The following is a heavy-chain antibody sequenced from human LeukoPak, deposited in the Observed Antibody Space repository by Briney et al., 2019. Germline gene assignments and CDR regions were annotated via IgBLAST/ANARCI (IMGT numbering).Heavy chain of an antibody. J-gene: IGHJ4*02. D-gene: IGHD3-10*01. CDR2: ISSSGSTI. V-gene: IGHV3-11*04. Sequence: GGSLRLSCAASGFTFSDYYMSWIRQAPGKGLEWVSYISSSGSTIYYADSVKGRFTISRDNAKNSLYLQMNSLRAEDTAVYYCARARNYYGSGSYTFDYWGQGTLVTVSS. CDR3: ARARNYYGSGSYTFDY. CDR1: GFTFSDYY.